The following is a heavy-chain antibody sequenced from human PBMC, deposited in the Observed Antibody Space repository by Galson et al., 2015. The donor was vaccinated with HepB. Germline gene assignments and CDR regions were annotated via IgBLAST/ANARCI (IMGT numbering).Heavy chain of an antibody. Sequence: SLRLSCAASGFTFSSYAMSWVRQAPGKGLEWVSTISANDGRTYYADSVKGRFTISRDNSKNTLYLQMNGLRAEDTAVYYCARVRGRYQYDAFDIWGHGTMVTVSS. D-gene: IGHD1-26*01. CDR2: ISANDGRT. CDR3: ARVRGRYQYDAFDI. CDR1: GFTFSSYA. J-gene: IGHJ3*02. V-gene: IGHV3-23*01.